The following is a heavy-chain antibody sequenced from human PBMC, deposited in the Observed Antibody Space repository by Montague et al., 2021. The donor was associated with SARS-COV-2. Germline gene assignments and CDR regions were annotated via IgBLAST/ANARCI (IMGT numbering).Heavy chain of an antibody. CDR2: LCTKKKT. V-gene: IGHV4-4*07. CDR3: ARESGYSSGWRYYYGMDV. Sequence: SETLSLTCSRLGSWNSGADWKSTRLNSRHHGNSYAGLCTKKKTTYNPSLKSRVTMSVDTSKNQFSLNVTSVTAADTAIYYCARESGYSSGWRYYYGMDVWGKGNTVTVSP. CDR1: SWNSGAD. D-gene: IGHD6-19*01. J-gene: IGHJ6*04.